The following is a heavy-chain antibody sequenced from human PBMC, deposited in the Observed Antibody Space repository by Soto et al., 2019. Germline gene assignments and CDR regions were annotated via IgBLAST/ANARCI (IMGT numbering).Heavy chain of an antibody. D-gene: IGHD6-13*01. CDR1: GFTFSNYE. CDR3: ARRGYGSRWPNVYMDV. Sequence: EAQLVESGGGLVQPGGSLRLSCAASGFTFSNYEMHWVRQAPGKGLEYVSGISNNGAHTDYAKSVKGRFTISRDLSENTLYLQMGSLRAEDMALYYCARRGYGSRWPNVYMDVWGKGTTVTVAS. J-gene: IGHJ6*03. V-gene: IGHV3-64*01. CDR2: ISNNGAHT.